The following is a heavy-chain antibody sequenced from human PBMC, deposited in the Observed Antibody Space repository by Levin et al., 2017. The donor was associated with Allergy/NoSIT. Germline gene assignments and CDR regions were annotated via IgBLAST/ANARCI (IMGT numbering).Heavy chain of an antibody. J-gene: IGHJ2*01. CDR2: VHYDGRT. V-gene: IGHV4-59*01. Sequence: SETLSLTCTVSGDSISGFYWSWVRQPPGRGLEWIGYVHYDGRTNYNPSLKSRITISLDTSKNEFSLKLRSVTAADTAVYYCAREYGGDWYFDLWGRGTLVTFSS. CDR1: GDSISGFY. D-gene: IGHD2-21*01. CDR3: AREYGGDWYFDL.